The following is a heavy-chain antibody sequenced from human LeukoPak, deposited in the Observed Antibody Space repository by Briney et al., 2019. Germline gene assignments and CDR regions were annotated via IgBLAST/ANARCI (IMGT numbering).Heavy chain of an antibody. CDR1: GDPVHRYRLH. CDR2: IYYIGST. Sequence: KPSEPLSLPYSVSGDPVHRYRLHWIWIPQPPGKGLEWIGYIYYIGSTNYNPSLESRLTMSIDTSKNQFSLRLSSVIAADTAVYYCVRYYDSTGSFDYWGQGTLVTVSS. J-gene: IGHJ4*02. CDR3: VRYYDSTGSFDY. D-gene: IGHD3-22*01. V-gene: IGHV4-61*01.